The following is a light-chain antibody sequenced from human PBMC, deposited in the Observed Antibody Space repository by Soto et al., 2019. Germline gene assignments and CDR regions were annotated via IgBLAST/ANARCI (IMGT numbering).Light chain of an antibody. CDR3: QQYGSSPWT. J-gene: IGKJ1*01. CDR2: GAS. CDR1: QSVSSSY. Sequence: EIVLTQSPGTLSLSPGERATLSCRASQSVSSSYLAWYQQKPGQAPRLLIYGASSRATGIPDRFSGSGSGTDFTLTISSLEPEDFAVYYCQQYGSSPWTFSQGTKVEIK. V-gene: IGKV3-20*01.